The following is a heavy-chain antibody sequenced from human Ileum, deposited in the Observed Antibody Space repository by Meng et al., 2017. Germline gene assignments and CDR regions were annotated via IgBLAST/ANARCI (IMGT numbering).Heavy chain of an antibody. J-gene: IGHJ4*02. CDR3: ARRIRGGSYLG. Sequence: QLQLMQWGEGMLKPSATLSLTCNVYGDSFTDYYWNWIRQPPGKGLEWIGEIHYSGSTNYNPSLESRVTISEDTSQKQFSLRLSSLTAADTAVYYCARRIRGGSYLGWGQGTLVTVSS. D-gene: IGHD1-26*01. V-gene: IGHV4-34*01. CDR1: GDSFTDYY. CDR2: IHYSGST.